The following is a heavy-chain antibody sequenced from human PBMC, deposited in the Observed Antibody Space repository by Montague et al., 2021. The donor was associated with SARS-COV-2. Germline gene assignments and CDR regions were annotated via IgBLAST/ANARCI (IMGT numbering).Heavy chain of an antibody. CDR1: GFTFSKYA. CDR3: AKDRFALLWFRERYDAFDI. Sequence: SLRLSCAASGFTFSKYAMSWVRQAPGKGLEWVSAISGSGRSTYYADSVKGRFTISRDNSKNTLYLQMNSLRAEDTAVYYCAKDRFALLWFRERYDAFDIWGQGTMVTVSS. CDR2: ISGSGRST. V-gene: IGHV3-23*01. D-gene: IGHD3-10*01. J-gene: IGHJ3*02.